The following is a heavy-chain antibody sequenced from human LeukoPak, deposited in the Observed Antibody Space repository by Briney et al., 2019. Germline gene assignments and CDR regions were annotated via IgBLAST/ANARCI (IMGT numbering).Heavy chain of an antibody. D-gene: IGHD2-2*02. CDR1: GFTFSSYS. CDR2: ISSSSSTI. Sequence: QPGGSLRLSCAASGFTFSSYSMNWVRQAPGKGLEWVSYISSSSSTIYYADSVKGRFTISRDNAKNSLYLQMNSLRADDTAVYYCARDDAVGYCSSTSCYMYAFDIWGQGTMVTVSS. CDR3: ARDDAVGYCSSTSCYMYAFDI. J-gene: IGHJ3*02. V-gene: IGHV3-48*04.